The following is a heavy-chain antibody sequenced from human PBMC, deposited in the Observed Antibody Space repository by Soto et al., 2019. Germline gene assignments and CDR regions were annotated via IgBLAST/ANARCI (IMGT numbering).Heavy chain of an antibody. CDR3: VRDMRPVPWYGGISGAFDM. Sequence: GGSLRLSCAASGFTFSRHWIHWVRQAPGQGLVWVSRTKTDGTTSFADSVRGRFTISRDNAENTLYLQMNSLRAEDTAVYYCVRDMRPVPWYGGISGAFDMWRQGTMVTVSS. CDR1: GFTFSRHW. V-gene: IGHV3-74*01. J-gene: IGHJ3*02. CDR2: TKTDGTT. D-gene: IGHD3-10*01.